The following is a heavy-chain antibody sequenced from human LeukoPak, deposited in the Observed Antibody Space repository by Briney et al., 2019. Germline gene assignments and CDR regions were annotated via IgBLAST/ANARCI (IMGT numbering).Heavy chain of an antibody. CDR2: ISYSGNT. CDR1: GDSISSGGYY. V-gene: IGHV4-31*03. D-gene: IGHD2-2*01. CDR3: ASLTYCSSTSCYVFSDY. J-gene: IGHJ4*02. Sequence: SGTLSLTCTVSGDSISSGGYYWSWIRQHPGKGLEWIGYISYSGNTYYNPSLKSRAAISADTPKNQFSLKLSSTTAADTAVYYCASLTYCSSTSCYVFSDYWGQGTLVTVSS.